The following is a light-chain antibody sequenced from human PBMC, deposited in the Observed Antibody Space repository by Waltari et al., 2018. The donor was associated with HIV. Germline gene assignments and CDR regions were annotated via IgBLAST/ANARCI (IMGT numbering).Light chain of an antibody. CDR3: QSVDSSRIWV. J-gene: IGLJ3*02. V-gene: IGLV3-25*03. CDR2: KDN. Sequence: SYELTQPPSASVSPGQTARLPSPGDALANQKAYWFQQKPGQAPVLFIFKDNERPSGIPARFSGSRSGTTVMLTISGVQAEDEADYYCQSVDSSRIWVFGGGTKLTVL. CDR1: ALANQK.